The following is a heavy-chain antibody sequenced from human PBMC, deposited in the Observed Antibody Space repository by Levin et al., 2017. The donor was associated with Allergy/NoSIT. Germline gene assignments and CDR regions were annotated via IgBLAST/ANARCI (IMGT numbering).Heavy chain of an antibody. CDR3: ARDRYYYGSGSYEAFDY. J-gene: IGHJ4*02. CDR2: INPNSGGT. V-gene: IGHV1-2*02. Sequence: GESLKISCKASGYTFTGYYMHWVRQAPGQGLEWMGWINPNSGGTNYAQKFQGRVTMTRDTSITTAYMELSRLGSDDTAVYYCARDRYYYGSGSYEAFDYWGQGTLVTVSS. D-gene: IGHD3-10*01. CDR1: GYTFTGYY.